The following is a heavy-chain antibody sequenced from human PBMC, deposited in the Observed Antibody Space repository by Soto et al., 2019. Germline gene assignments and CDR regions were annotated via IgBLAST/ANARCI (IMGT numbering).Heavy chain of an antibody. CDR2: IYPGDSDT. CDR3: ARVGYCSGGSCYDYYYGMDV. J-gene: IGHJ6*02. Sequence: GGSLKISRKGSGYSFSSYWIGWVRQMPGQSLGGMGIIYPGDSDTRYSPSFQGQVTISADKSISTAYLQWSSLKASDTAMYYCARVGYCSGGSCYDYYYGMDVWGQGTTVTVSS. CDR1: GYSFSSYW. D-gene: IGHD2-15*01. V-gene: IGHV5-51*01.